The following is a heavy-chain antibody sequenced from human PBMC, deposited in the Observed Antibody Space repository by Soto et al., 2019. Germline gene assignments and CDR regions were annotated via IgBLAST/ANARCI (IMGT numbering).Heavy chain of an antibody. CDR1: GGTFSGYA. V-gene: IGHV1-69*13. CDR3: ARAKSGYSYGYYYYYGMDV. J-gene: IGHJ6*02. CDR2: IIPIFGTA. D-gene: IGHD5-18*01. Sequence: SVKVSCKASGGTFSGYAISWVRQAPGQGLEWMGGIIPIFGTANYAQKFQGRVTITADESTSTAYMELSSLRSEDTAVYYCARAKSGYSYGYYYYYGMDVWGQGTTVTVSS.